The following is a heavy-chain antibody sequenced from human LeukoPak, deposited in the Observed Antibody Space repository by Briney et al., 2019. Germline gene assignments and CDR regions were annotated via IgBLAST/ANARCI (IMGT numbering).Heavy chain of an antibody. V-gene: IGHV4-39*07. J-gene: IGHJ4*02. Sequence: PSETLSLTCTVSGGSISSSSYYWGWIRQPPGKGLEWIGSIYYSGSTYYNPSLKSRVTISVDTSKNQFSLKLSSVTAADTAVYYCARLSRGISIDYWGQGTLVTVSS. D-gene: IGHD3-16*01. CDR2: IYYSGST. CDR3: ARLSRGISIDY. CDR1: GGSISSSSYY.